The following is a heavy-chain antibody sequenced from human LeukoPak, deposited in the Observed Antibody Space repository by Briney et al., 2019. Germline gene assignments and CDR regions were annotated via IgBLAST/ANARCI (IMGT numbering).Heavy chain of an antibody. D-gene: IGHD6-13*01. CDR1: GGTFSSYA. J-gene: IGHJ4*02. CDR3: ALALQQLVSGLDY. CDR2: IIPIFGTA. V-gene: IGHV1-69*05. Sequence: SSVKVSCKASGGTFSSYAISWVRQAPGQGLEWMGGIIPIFGTANYAQKFQGRVTITTDESTSTAYMELSSLRSEDTAVHYCALALQQLVSGLDYWGQGTLVTVSS.